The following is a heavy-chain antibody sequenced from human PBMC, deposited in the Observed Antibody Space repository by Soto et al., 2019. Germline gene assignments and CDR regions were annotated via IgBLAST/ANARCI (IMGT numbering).Heavy chain of an antibody. CDR2: IIPILGIA. J-gene: IGHJ4*02. CDR1: GGTFSSYT. Sequence: QVQLVQSGAEVKKPGSSVKVSCKASGGTFSSYTISWVRQAPGQGLEWMGRIIPILGIANYAQKFQGRVTMTADKSTSTAYMELSSLRSEDTAVYYCTRVGYQVENYWGQGTLVTVSS. D-gene: IGHD3-16*02. V-gene: IGHV1-69*02. CDR3: TRVGYQVENY.